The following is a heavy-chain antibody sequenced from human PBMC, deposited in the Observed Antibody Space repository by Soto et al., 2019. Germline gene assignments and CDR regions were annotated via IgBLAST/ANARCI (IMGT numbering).Heavy chain of an antibody. CDR1: GFKFINYA. Sequence: PGGSLRLSCAASGFKFINYAIIWFRQSPFKGLEWVSLISATGGGTYYADSVKGRFTISRDNSHNTLYLQVHSLTAEDTAVYYCAKDRRAGGNSAFYFDFWGQGAQVTVS. CDR3: AKDRRAGGNSAFYFDF. J-gene: IGHJ4*02. D-gene: IGHD3-16*01. CDR2: ISATGGGT. V-gene: IGHV3-23*01.